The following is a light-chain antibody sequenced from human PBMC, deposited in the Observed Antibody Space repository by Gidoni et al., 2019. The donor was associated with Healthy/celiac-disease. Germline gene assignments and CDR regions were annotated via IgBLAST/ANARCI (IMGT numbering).Light chain of an antibody. CDR3: QQYNSYSPWT. V-gene: IGKV1-5*01. CDR2: DAS. CDR1: QSISSW. Sequence: DIQMTQSPSTLSASVGDRVNITCRASQSISSWLAWYQQKPGKAPKLLIYDASSLESGVPSRFSGSGSGTECTLTISSLQPDDFATYYCQQYNSYSPWTVGQGTKVEIK. J-gene: IGKJ1*01.